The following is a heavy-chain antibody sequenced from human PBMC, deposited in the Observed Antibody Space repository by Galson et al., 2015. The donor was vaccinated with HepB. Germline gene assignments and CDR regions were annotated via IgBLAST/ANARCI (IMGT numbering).Heavy chain of an antibody. Sequence: SVKVSCKASGGTFSTYTISWVRQAPGQGLEWMGGITPIFSTANYAQKFQGRVTITADESTSTAYMELSSLRSEDTAVYYCAREGMAAPSNPVDYWGQGTLVTVSS. CDR1: GGTFSTYT. D-gene: IGHD6-13*01. CDR3: AREGMAAPSNPVDY. CDR2: ITPIFSTA. V-gene: IGHV1-69*13. J-gene: IGHJ4*02.